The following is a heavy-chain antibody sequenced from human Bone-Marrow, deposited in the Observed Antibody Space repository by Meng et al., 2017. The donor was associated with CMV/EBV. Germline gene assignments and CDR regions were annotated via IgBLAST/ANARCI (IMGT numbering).Heavy chain of an antibody. V-gene: IGHV3-21*01. CDR3: ARGYELRYFVPYYYGMDV. CDR1: GFTFSSYS. Sequence: GESLKISCVASGFTFSSYSMNWVRQAPGKGLEWVSSVSGSGTYINYADSVRGRFTISRDNAKNTLYLQMNSLRAEDTAVYYCARGYELRYFVPYYYGMDVWGQGTTVTVSS. J-gene: IGHJ6*02. CDR2: VSGSGTYI. D-gene: IGHD3-9*01.